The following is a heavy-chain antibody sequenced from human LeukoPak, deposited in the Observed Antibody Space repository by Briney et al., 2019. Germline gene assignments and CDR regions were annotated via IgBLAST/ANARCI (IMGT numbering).Heavy chain of an antibody. CDR1: GFNFGSYA. J-gene: IGHJ5*02. CDR2: ISSGSSFI. Sequence: GGSLRLSCAASGFNFGSYAMNWVRQAPGKALEWVSSISSGSSFIYYADSVKGRFPISRDNAKNSLYLQMNSLRAGDTAIYYCARDQGGERWFDPWGQGTLVTVSS. CDR3: ARDQGGERWFDP. V-gene: IGHV3-21*01. D-gene: IGHD3-16*01.